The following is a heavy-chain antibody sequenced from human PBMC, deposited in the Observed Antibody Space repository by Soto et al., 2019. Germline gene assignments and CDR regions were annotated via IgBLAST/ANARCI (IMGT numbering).Heavy chain of an antibody. CDR3: ARDSRYDILTGYYWGGHDAFDI. J-gene: IGHJ3*02. CDR2: ISYDGSNK. CDR1: GFTFSSYV. D-gene: IGHD3-9*01. V-gene: IGHV3-30*03. Sequence: GGSLRLSCAASGFTFSSYVMHWVRQAPGKGLEWVAVISYDGSNKYYADSVKGRFTISRDNAKNSLYLQMNSLRAEDTAVYYCARDSRYDILTGYYWGGHDAFDIWGQGTMVTVSS.